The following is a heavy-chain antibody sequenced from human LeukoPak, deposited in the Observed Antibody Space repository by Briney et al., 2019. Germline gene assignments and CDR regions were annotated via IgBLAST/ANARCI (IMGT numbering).Heavy chain of an antibody. J-gene: IGHJ4*02. CDR1: GFTFSSYA. CDR3: AKDLRMITMVRGVITPAQY. Sequence: GGSLRPSCAASGFTFSSYAMSWVRQAPGKGLEWVSAISGSGGSTYYADSVKGRFTISRDNSKNTLYLQMNSLRAEDTAVYYCAKDLRMITMVRGVITPAQYWGQGTLVTVSS. D-gene: IGHD3-10*01. V-gene: IGHV3-23*01. CDR2: ISGSGGST.